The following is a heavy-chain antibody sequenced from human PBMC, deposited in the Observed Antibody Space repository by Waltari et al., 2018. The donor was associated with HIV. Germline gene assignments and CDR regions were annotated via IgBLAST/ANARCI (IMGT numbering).Heavy chain of an antibody. Sequence: LTCTFSGFSLSTRGVGVGWIRQPPGKALEWLALLYWNDEERYSPSLKSRLTITKHTSKNQVLLTMTDMDPVDTATYYCAHRLGSRTWYGNFDYWGQGILVSVSS. J-gene: IGHJ4*02. V-gene: IGHV2-5*01. D-gene: IGHD6-13*01. CDR1: GFSLSTRGVG. CDR3: AHRLGSRTWYGNFDY. CDR2: LYWNDEE.